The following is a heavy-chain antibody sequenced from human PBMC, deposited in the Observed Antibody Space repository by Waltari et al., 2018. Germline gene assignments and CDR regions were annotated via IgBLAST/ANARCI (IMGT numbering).Heavy chain of an antibody. Sequence: QVQLVESGGGVVQPGRSLRLSCAASGFTFSNFGMNWVRQAPGKGLEWVAVIWYDGSNKYYVDSVKGRFTISRDNSKNTLYLQMNSLRAEDTAVYYCARDWLGRVDYWGQGTLVTVSS. CDR2: IWYDGSNK. J-gene: IGHJ4*02. D-gene: IGHD3-10*01. CDR3: ARDWLGRVDY. CDR1: GFTFSNFG. V-gene: IGHV3-33*01.